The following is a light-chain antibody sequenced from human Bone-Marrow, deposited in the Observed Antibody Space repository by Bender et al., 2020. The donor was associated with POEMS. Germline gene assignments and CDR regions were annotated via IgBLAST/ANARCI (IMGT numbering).Light chain of an antibody. CDR1: SSDVGNYAL. J-gene: IGLJ2*01. CDR2: EVT. V-gene: IGLV2-8*01. CDR3: SSYAGTNNLL. Sequence: QSALTQPASVSGFPGQSITISCTGTSSDVGNYALVSWYQQHPGKVPKLMIYEVTKRPSGVPDRFSGYKSGNTASLTVSGLQAEDEADYYCSSYAGTNNLLFGGGTKLTVL.